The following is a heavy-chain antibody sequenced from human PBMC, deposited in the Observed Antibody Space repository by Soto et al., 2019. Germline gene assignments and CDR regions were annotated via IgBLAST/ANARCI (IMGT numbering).Heavy chain of an antibody. V-gene: IGHV4-39*01. CDR1: GGSISSSSYY. Sequence: PSETLSLTCTVSGGSISSSSYYWGWIRQPPGKGLEWIGSIYYSGSTYYNPSLKSRVTISVDTSKNQFSLKLSSVTAADTAVYYCARHSSYSSGWYGGSEFEYWGQGTLVTVSS. CDR3: ARHSSYSSGWYGGSEFEY. J-gene: IGHJ4*02. D-gene: IGHD6-19*01. CDR2: IYYSGST.